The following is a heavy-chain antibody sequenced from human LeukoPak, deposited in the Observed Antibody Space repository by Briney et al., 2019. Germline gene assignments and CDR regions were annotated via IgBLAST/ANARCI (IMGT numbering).Heavy chain of an antibody. CDR2: IYYSGST. Sequence: SETLSLTCTVSGGSISSSSYYWGWTRQPPGKGLEWIGSIYYSGSTYYNPSLKSRVTISVDTSKNQFSLKLSSVTAADTAVYYCAREGTGYCSSTSCPLRGYYYYMDVWGKGTTVTVSS. D-gene: IGHD2-2*01. J-gene: IGHJ6*03. CDR3: AREGTGYCSSTSCPLRGYYYYMDV. CDR1: GGSISSSSYY. V-gene: IGHV4-39*07.